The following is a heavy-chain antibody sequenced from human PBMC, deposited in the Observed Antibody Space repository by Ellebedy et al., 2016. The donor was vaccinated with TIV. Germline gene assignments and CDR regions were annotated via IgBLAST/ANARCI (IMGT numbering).Heavy chain of an antibody. V-gene: IGHV3-33*01. CDR1: GFTFSSYG. CDR3: ARQYSSGSAFDY. CDR2: IWYDGSNK. Sequence: PGGSLRLSCAASGFTFSSYGMHWVRQAPGKGLEWVAVIWYDGSNKYYADSVKGRFTISRDNSKNTLYLQMNSLRAEDTAVYYCARQYSSGSAFDYWGQGTLVTVSS. D-gene: IGHD6-19*01. J-gene: IGHJ4*02.